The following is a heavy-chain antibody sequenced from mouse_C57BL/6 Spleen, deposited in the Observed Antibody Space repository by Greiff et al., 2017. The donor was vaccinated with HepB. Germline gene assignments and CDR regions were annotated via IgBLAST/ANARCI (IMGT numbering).Heavy chain of an antibody. CDR2: IRSKSNNYAT. CDR3: VRQRGNYRYFDV. J-gene: IGHJ1*03. V-gene: IGHV10-1*01. CDR1: GFSFNTYA. D-gene: IGHD2-1*01. Sequence: DAGGGLVQPKGSLKLSCAASGFSFNTYAMNWVRQAPGKGLEWVARIRSKSNNYATYYADSVKDRFTISRDDSESMLYLQMNNLKTEDTAMYYCVRQRGNYRYFDVWGTGTTVTVSS.